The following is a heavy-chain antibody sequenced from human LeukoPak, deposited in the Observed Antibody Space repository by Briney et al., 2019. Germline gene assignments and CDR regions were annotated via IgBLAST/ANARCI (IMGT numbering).Heavy chain of an antibody. CDR2: IWYDGSNK. CDR1: GFTFSSYA. D-gene: IGHD6-13*01. Sequence: GRSLRLSCAASGFTFSSYAMHWVRQAPGKGLEWVAVIWYDGSNKYYADSVKGRFTISRDNSKNTLYLQMNSLRAEDTAVYYCARDPGSSSWYRSVYYYYYGMDVWGQGTTVTVSS. J-gene: IGHJ6*02. CDR3: ARDPGSSSWYRSVYYYYYGMDV. V-gene: IGHV3-33*08.